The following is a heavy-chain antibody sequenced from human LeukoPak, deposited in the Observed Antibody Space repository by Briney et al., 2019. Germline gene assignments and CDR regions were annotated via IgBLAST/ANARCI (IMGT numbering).Heavy chain of an antibody. CDR2: INPSSGGT. CDR1: GGTFSSYA. Sequence: ASVTVSCKASGGTFSSYAISWVRQAPGQGLEWMGWINPSSGGTNYAQKFQGRVTMTRDTSISTAYMELSRLRSDDTAVYYCARDSYTYRYEPKGFDPWGQGTLVTVSS. D-gene: IGHD3-16*02. J-gene: IGHJ5*02. CDR3: ARDSYTYRYEPKGFDP. V-gene: IGHV1-2*02.